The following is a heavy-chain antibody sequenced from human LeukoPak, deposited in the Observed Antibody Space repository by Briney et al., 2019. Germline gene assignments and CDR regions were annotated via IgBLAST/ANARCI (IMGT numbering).Heavy chain of an antibody. Sequence: ASVKVSCKASGGTFSSYAISCVRQATGQGLEWMGGIIPITGTANYAQKFQGRITITTDASTSTAYMELSSLRSEDTAVYYCTTVKLDLGTIFFFYMDGWGKGTTVTVSS. CDR2: IIPITGTA. J-gene: IGHJ6*03. CDR3: TTVKLDLGTIFFFYMDG. D-gene: IGHD1-1*01. V-gene: IGHV1-69*05. CDR1: GGTFSSYA.